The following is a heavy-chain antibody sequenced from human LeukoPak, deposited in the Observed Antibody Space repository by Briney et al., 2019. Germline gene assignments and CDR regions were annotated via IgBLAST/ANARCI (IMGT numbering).Heavy chain of an antibody. D-gene: IGHD3-10*01. J-gene: IGHJ4*02. CDR2: IYYSGST. V-gene: IGHV4-59*01. CDR3: ASSMVRGVMTPPDY. Sequence: KPSETLSLTCTVSGGSISSYYWSWIRQPPGKGLEWIGYIYYSGSTNYNPSLKSRVTISVDTSKNQFSLKLSSVTAADTAVYYCASSMVRGVMTPPDYWGQGTLVTVSS. CDR1: GGSISSYY.